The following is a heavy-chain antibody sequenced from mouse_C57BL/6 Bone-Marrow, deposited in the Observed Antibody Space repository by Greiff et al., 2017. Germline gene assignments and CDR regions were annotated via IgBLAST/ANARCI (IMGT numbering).Heavy chain of an antibody. D-gene: IGHD2-4*01. CDR2: INPSSGYT. J-gene: IGHJ3*01. V-gene: IGHV1-7*01. Sequence: QVQLQQSGAELAKPGASVKLSCKSSGYTLTSYWMHWVKQRPGQGLEWIGYINPSSGYTKYNQQFKDKATLIADKSSSTAYILLISLTYAASAASQCARCGRLPFAYWGQGTLVTVSA. CDR3: ARCGRLPFAY. CDR1: GYTLTSYW.